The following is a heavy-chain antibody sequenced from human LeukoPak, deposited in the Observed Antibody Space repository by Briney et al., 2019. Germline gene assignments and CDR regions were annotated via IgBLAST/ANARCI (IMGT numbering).Heavy chain of an antibody. CDR1: GFTFSSYG. Sequence: GGSLRLSCAASGFTFSSYGMHWVRQAPGKGLEWVAVISYDGSNKYYADSVKGRFTISRDNSKSTLYLQMNSLRAEDTAVYYCAKDLSMIVVRMDVWGQGTTVTVSS. J-gene: IGHJ6*02. CDR3: AKDLSMIVVRMDV. CDR2: ISYDGSNK. D-gene: IGHD3-22*01. V-gene: IGHV3-30*18.